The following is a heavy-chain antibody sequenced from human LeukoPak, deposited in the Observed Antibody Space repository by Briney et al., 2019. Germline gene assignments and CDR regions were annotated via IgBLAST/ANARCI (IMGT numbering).Heavy chain of an antibody. CDR3: ARGRNYYYYGMDV. CDR2: IYHSGST. J-gene: IGHJ6*02. V-gene: IGHV4-30-2*01. Sequence: PPQTLSLTCAVSGGSISSGGYSWSWIRQPPGKGLEWIGYIYHSGSTYYNPSLKSRVTISVDRSKNQFSLKLSSVTAADTAVYYCARGRNYYYYGMDVWGQGTTVTVSS. CDR1: GGSISSGGYS.